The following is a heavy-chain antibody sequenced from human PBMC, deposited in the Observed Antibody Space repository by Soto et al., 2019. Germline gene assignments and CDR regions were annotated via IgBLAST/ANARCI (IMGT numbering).Heavy chain of an antibody. J-gene: IGHJ5*02. CDR2: IFQSGST. D-gene: IGHD6-19*01. CDR1: GGTIRSPDW. CDR3: ARGRGRYSSGWSWFDP. Sequence: SETLSLTCGVSGGTIRSPDWWTWVRQPPGKGLEWIGEIFQSGSTNYTPSLESRVTISVDKSKNPFSLTLTPVTAADTAVYFCARGRGRYSSGWSWFDPWGQGILVTVSS. V-gene: IGHV4-4*02.